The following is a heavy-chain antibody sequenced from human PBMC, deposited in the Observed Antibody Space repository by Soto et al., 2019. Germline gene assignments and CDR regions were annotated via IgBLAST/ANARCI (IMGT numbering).Heavy chain of an antibody. J-gene: IGHJ6*02. V-gene: IGHV3-33*01. Sequence: PGGSLRLSCAASGFTFSSYGMHWVRQAPGKGLEWVVVIWYDGSNKYYADSVKGRFTISRDNSKNTLYLQMNSLRAEDTAVYYCARDYYGSGSYYTYYYYYGMDVWGQGTTVTVSS. CDR2: IWYDGSNK. D-gene: IGHD3-10*01. CDR3: ARDYYGSGSYYTYYYYYGMDV. CDR1: GFTFSSYG.